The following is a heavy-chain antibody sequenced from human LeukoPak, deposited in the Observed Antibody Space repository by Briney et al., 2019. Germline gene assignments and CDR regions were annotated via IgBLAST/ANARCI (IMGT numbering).Heavy chain of an antibody. V-gene: IGHV1-2*02. Sequence: ASVKVSCKASGYTFTGYYMHWVRQAHGQGLEWMGWINPNSGGTNYAQKFQGRVTMTRDTSISTAYMELSRLRSDDTAVYYCARDRQLILTGSHYYYYDRMDVWGQGTTVAVSS. CDR1: GYTFTGYY. D-gene: IGHD3-9*01. CDR2: INPNSGGT. CDR3: ARDRQLILTGSHYYYYDRMDV. J-gene: IGHJ6*02.